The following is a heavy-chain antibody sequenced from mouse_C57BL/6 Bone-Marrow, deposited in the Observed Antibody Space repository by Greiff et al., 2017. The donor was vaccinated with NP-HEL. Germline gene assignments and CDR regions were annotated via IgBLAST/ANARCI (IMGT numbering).Heavy chain of an antibody. Sequence: VQLKESGGGLVKPGGSLKLSCAASGFTFSDYGMHWVRQAPEKGLEWVAYISSGSSTIYYADTVKGRFTISRDNAKNTLFLQMTSLRSEDTAMYYCANTMALDYWGQGTTLTVSS. J-gene: IGHJ2*01. CDR2: ISSGSSTI. V-gene: IGHV5-17*01. CDR3: ANTMALDY. D-gene: IGHD1-1*02. CDR1: GFTFSDYG.